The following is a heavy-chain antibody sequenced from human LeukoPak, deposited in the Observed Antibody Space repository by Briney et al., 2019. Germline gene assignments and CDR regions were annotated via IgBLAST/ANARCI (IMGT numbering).Heavy chain of an antibody. J-gene: IGHJ4*02. D-gene: IGHD3-16*01. CDR3: TRDVASPFGGGDKGGF. CDR2: INIDGST. V-gene: IGHV3-53*01. Sequence: GGSLRLSCAASGFTVSSNYMSWVRQAPGKGLEWVSIINIDGSTYYADSVKGRCTISRDNSKNKLSLQMSSLRDEATAVYYCTRDVASPFGGGDKGGFWGQGTLVTVPS. CDR1: GFTVSSNY.